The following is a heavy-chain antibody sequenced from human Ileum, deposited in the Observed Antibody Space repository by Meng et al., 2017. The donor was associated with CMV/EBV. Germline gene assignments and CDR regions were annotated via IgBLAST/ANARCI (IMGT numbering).Heavy chain of an antibody. Sequence: SGFTFSNYAISWVRQAPGKGLEWVSGISGSGRNTYYLDSVRGRFTISRDNSKRTVFLQMNSLRAGDTAVYYCAKEGMPASIPYFDTWGQGTLVTVSS. J-gene: IGHJ4*02. CDR1: GFTFSNYA. V-gene: IGHV3-23*01. CDR2: ISGSGRNT. CDR3: AKEGMPASIPYFDT. D-gene: IGHD2-2*01.